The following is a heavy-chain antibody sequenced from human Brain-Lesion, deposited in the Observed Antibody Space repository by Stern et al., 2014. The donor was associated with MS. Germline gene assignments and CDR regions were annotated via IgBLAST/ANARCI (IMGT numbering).Heavy chain of an antibody. CDR2: VSYDGSNK. V-gene: IGHV3-30*18. D-gene: IGHD2/OR15-2a*01. J-gene: IGHJ5*02. Sequence: QLVQSGGGVVQPGRPLRLSCVASGFTFGSCAMHWVRQAPGKGLAWVAGVSYDGSNKYYADPVKGRFTISRDNSQNTLYMQMSSLRPEDTAVYYCAKDRQYLTYFFDHWGQGSLVTVSS. CDR3: AKDRQYLTYFFDH. CDR1: GFTFGSCA.